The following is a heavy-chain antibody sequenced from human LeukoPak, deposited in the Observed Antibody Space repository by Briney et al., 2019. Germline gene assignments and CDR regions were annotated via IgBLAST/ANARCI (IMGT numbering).Heavy chain of an antibody. Sequence: ASVKVSCKVSGYTLTELSMHWVRQAPGKELEWMGGFDPEDGETIYAQKFQGRVTMTEDTSTDTAYMELSSLRSEDTAVYYCATDPRAYYDSSGPRRSHAFDIWGQGTMVTVSS. CDR2: FDPEDGET. V-gene: IGHV1-24*01. CDR3: ATDPRAYYDSSGPRRSHAFDI. D-gene: IGHD3-22*01. J-gene: IGHJ3*02. CDR1: GYTLTELS.